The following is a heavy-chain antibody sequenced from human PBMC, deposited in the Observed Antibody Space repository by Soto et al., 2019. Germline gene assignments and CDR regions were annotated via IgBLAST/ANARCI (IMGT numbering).Heavy chain of an antibody. CDR2: IIPVFGRP. J-gene: IGHJ1*01. Sequence: SVKGYLKASGGPFSSFGISLVRQAPGQGLEWMGGIIPVFGRPNYAQRFRGRLTITADESTSTSYMELIDLGSEDTAVYYCAREGSGYNFWGQGTKVTVSS. D-gene: IGHD5-12*01. CDR3: AREGSGYNF. CDR1: GGPFSSFG. V-gene: IGHV1-69*13.